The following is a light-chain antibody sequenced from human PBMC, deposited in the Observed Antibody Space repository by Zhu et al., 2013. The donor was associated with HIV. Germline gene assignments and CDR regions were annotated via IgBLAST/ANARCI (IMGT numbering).Light chain of an antibody. CDR3: MEGVQTPLI. V-gene: IGKV2-28*01. J-gene: IGKJ4*01. CDR1: RASSRPMDTT. Sequence: DIVMTQSPLFLSVTPESRPPSPANLRRASSRPMDTTFWYWYLQKPGQSPQLLIYLSSYRATGVPDRFSGSGSGRHFTLKINRVEAEDGGIYYCMEGVQTPLIFGGGTRLEI. CDR2: LSS.